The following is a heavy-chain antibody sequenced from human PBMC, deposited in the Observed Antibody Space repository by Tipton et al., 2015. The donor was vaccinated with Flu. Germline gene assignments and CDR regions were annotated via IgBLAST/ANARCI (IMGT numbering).Heavy chain of an antibody. CDR3: VREGLVTHIKLDY. CDR2: IYDIGRT. V-gene: IGHV3-53*05. J-gene: IGHJ4*02. Sequence: GSLRLSCTASGFTVGNHYMSWVRQAPGKGLEWVALIYDIGRTYYADPVKGRFTISRDNSMNTLYLQMNSLRVDDTATYYCVREGLVTHIKLDYWGPGTLVTVSP. D-gene: IGHD2-21*02. CDR1: GFTVGNHY.